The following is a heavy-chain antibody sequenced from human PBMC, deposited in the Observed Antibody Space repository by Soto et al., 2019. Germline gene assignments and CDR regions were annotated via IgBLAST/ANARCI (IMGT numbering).Heavy chain of an antibody. CDR1: GYSFTSYW. J-gene: IGHJ6*02. CDR3: AIPKGLGLGSYQNVGPHYYYYGMDV. D-gene: IGHD1-26*01. CDR2: IDPSDSYT. Sequence: GESLKISCNGSGYSFTSYWISWVRQMPGKGLEWMGRIDPSDSYTNYSPSFQGHVTISADKSISTAYLQWSSLKASDTAMYYCAIPKGLGLGSYQNVGPHYYYYGMDVWGQGTKVTVYS. V-gene: IGHV5-10-1*01.